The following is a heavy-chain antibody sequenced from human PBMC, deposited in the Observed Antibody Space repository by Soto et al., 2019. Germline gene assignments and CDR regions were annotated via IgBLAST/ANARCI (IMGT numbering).Heavy chain of an antibody. Sequence: ASVKVSCKASGYRFSGYYIHWVRQAPGQGLEWMGWINLNTGGTNYAQKFQGRVTMTRDMSISTAYMEVTRLTSDDTAVFYCARGQDGSGSYVPVYHFYGMDVWGRGTTVTVSS. CDR3: ARGQDGSGSYVPVYHFYGMDV. V-gene: IGHV1-2*02. CDR2: INLNTGGT. J-gene: IGHJ6*02. CDR1: GYRFSGYY. D-gene: IGHD3-10*01.